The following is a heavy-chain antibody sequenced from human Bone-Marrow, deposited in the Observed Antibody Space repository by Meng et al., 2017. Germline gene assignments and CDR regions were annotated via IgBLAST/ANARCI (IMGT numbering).Heavy chain of an antibody. CDR3: ARGSYQPLDY. D-gene: IGHD2-2*01. CDR2: ISAYNGNT. J-gene: IGHJ4*02. Sequence: QVWLGRPGAEVKKSGALGKVSWKASGYPFTSYGISWVQQAPGQGLEWMGWISAYNGNTNYAQKLQGRVTMTTDTSTSTAYMELRSLRSDDTAVYYCARGSYQPLDYWGQGTLVTVSS. CDR1: GYPFTSYG. V-gene: IGHV1-18*01.